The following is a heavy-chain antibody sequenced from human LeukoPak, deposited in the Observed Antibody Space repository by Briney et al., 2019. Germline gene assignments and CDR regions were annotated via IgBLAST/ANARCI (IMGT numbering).Heavy chain of an antibody. V-gene: IGHV4-34*01. CDR2: INHSGST. CDR3: ARDSYNFIGGYYYYMDV. Sequence: SETLSLTCAVYGGSFSGYYWSWIRQPPGKGLEWIGEINHSGSTNYNPSLKSRVTISVDKSKNQFSLKLSSVTAADTAVYYCARDSYNFIGGYYYYMDVWGKGTTVTISS. CDR1: GGSFSGYY. J-gene: IGHJ6*03. D-gene: IGHD1-1*01.